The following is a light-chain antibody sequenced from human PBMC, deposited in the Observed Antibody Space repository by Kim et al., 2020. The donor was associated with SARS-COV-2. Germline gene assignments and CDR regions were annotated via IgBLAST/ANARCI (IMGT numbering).Light chain of an antibody. V-gene: IGKV1-5*03. Sequence: INTWLAWYQQKPGKAPKVLIYSASTLERGVPSRFSGTGSGTEFTLTISSLQPDDFTTYYCQQYNIYPHTFGQGTKLEI. CDR2: SAS. CDR1: INTW. CDR3: QQYNIYPHT. J-gene: IGKJ2*01.